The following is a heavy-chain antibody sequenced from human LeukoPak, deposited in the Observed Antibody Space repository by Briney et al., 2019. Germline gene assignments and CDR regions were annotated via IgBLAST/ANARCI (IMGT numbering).Heavy chain of an antibody. CDR2: IWYDGSNK. J-gene: IGHJ6*02. CDR3: ARDSWGSRYTGSYYYYGMDV. CDR1: GFTFSSYG. D-gene: IGHD1-26*01. Sequence: GGSLRLSCAASGFTFSSYGMHWVRQAPGKGLEWVAVIWYDGSNKYYADSVKGRFTISRDNSKNTLYLQMNSLRAEDTAVYYCARDSWGSRYTGSYYYYGMDVWGQGTTVTVSS. V-gene: IGHV3-33*01.